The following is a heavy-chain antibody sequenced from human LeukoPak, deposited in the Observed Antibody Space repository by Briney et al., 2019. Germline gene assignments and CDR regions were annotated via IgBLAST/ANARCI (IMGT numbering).Heavy chain of an antibody. D-gene: IGHD1-26*01. J-gene: IGHJ4*02. CDR3: ARRRDSGSLQHFDY. CDR1: GFTFSSYS. Sequence: GGSLRLSCAASGFTFSSYSMNWVRQAPGRGLEWVSYISSSGTTIYYADSVKGRFTISRDNAKNSLYLQMNSLRAEDTAVYYCARRRDSGSLQHFDYWGQGTLVTVSS. V-gene: IGHV3-48*04. CDR2: ISSSGTTI.